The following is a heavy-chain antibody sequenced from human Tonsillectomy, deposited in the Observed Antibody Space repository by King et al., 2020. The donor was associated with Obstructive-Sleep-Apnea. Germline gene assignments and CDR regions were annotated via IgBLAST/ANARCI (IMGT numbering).Heavy chain of an antibody. J-gene: IGHJ2*01. V-gene: IGHV3-43*01. CDR1: GFTFDDYT. CDR2: ISWDGGST. Sequence: VQLVESGGVVVQPGGSLRLSCAASGFTFDDYTMHWVRQAPGKGLEWVSLISWDGGSTYYADSVKGRFTISRDNSKNSLYLQMNSLRTEDTALYYCAKSGLYGDSHGSQWYFDLWGRGTLVTVSS. D-gene: IGHD4-17*01. CDR3: AKSGLYGDSHGSQWYFDL.